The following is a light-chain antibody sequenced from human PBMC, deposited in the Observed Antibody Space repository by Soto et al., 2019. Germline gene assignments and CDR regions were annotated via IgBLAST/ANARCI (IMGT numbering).Light chain of an antibody. V-gene: IGKV1-17*01. J-gene: IGKJ1*01. CDR3: LQHKTDPWT. CDR2: VAS. Sequence: DIQMTQSPSSLSASVGDRVAITCRASQDIRHDLSWYQQKPGQAPKRLIYVASTLQSGVPSRFSGDGSGTEFTLTISSLRSEDFATYYCLQHKTDPWTFGQGTKVDLK. CDR1: QDIRHD.